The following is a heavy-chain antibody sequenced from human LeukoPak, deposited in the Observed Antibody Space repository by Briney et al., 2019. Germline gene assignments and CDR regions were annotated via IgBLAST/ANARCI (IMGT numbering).Heavy chain of an antibody. D-gene: IGHD6-13*01. Sequence: PGGSLRLSCAASGFTFSSYWMHWVRQAPGKGLVWVSRINSDGSSTSYADSVKGRFTISRDNAKNTLYLQMNSLRAEDMALYYCAKGGGSSWSSNWFDPWGQGTLVTVSS. CDR1: GFTFSSYW. CDR3: AKGGGSSWSSNWFDP. J-gene: IGHJ5*02. CDR2: INSDGSST. V-gene: IGHV3-74*01.